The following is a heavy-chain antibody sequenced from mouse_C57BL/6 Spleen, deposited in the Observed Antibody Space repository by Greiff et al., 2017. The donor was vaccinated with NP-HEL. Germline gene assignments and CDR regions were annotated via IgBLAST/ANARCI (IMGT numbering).Heavy chain of an antibody. CDR1: GFSLTSYG. Sequence: QVQLKESGPGLVAPSQSLSITCTVSGFSLTSYGVSWVRQPPGKGLEWLGVIWGDGSTNYHSALISRLSISKDNSKSQVFLKLNSLNTYDTDTYYCDKARYDDDSRYWDIDVWGTGTTVTVSS. D-gene: IGHD1-1*01. J-gene: IGHJ1*03. CDR3: DKARYDDDSRYWDIDV. CDR2: IWGDGST. V-gene: IGHV2-3*01.